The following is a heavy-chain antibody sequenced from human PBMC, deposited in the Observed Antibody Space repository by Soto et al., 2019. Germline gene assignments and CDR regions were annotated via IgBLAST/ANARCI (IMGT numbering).Heavy chain of an antibody. CDR2: IYHTGST. CDR3: ARAGFYDSSGYYFWLLDY. V-gene: IGHV4-4*02. CDR1: GGSISSSNW. Sequence: QVQLQESGPGLVKPSGTLSLTCAVSGGSISSSNWWGWVRQPPGKGLEWIGEIYHTGSTKYNPSLKSRVTISVDEPKNQFSLKLTSVTAADTAVYYCARAGFYDSSGYYFWLLDYWGQGTLVTVSS. D-gene: IGHD3-22*01. J-gene: IGHJ4*02.